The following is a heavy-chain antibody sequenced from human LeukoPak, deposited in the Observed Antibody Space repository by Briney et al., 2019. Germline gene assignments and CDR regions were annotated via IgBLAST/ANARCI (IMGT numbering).Heavy chain of an antibody. CDR3: ARERVYRYYDSSGYFFNYYGMDV. V-gene: IGHV4-30-2*01. CDR2: IYHSGST. Sequence: SETLSLTCAVSGGSISSGGYSWSWIRQPPGKGLEWIGYIYHSGSTYYNPSLKSRVTISVDRSKNQFSLKLSSVTAADTAVYYCARERVYRYYDSSGYFFNYYGMDVWGQGTTVTVSS. D-gene: IGHD3-22*01. J-gene: IGHJ6*02. CDR1: GGSISSGGYS.